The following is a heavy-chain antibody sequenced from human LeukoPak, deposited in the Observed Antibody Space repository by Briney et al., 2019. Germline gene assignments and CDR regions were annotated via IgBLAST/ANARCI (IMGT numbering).Heavy chain of an antibody. D-gene: IGHD2-2*01. Sequence: GASVKVSCKASGYTFTSYDINWVRQATGQGLEWMGWMNPNSGNTGYAQKFQGRVTMTRNTSISTAYMELSSLRSEDTAVYYCARSDCSSTTCYVTFDYWGQGTLVIVSS. V-gene: IGHV1-8*01. CDR3: ARSDCSSTTCYVTFDY. CDR2: MNPNSGNT. J-gene: IGHJ4*02. CDR1: GYTFTSYD.